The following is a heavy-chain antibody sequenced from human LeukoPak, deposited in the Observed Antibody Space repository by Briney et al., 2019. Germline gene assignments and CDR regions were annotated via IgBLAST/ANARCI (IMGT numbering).Heavy chain of an antibody. V-gene: IGHV5-51*01. CDR3: ARARHCASSSCIHDF. J-gene: IGHJ4*02. D-gene: IGHD2-21*01. CDR2: IFPGDFDT. CDR1: GYSFTSHW. Sequence: GESLKISCKPSGYSFTSHWIAWVRQMPGRGLEWMGIIFPGDFDTRYSPSFQGQVTFSADKSISTAYLEWSNLTASDSAIYYCARARHCASSSCIHDFWGPGTQVTVSS.